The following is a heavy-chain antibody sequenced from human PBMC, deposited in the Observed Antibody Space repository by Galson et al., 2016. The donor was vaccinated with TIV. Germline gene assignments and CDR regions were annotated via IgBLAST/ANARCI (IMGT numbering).Heavy chain of an antibody. J-gene: IGHJ4*02. CDR3: ASSASSGWYVAFDH. V-gene: IGHV1-69*10. D-gene: IGHD6-19*01. Sequence: SVKVSCKASGGTLGSYAISWVRQAPGQGLEWMGGIMPILGIKNYAQKFQGRVTIIADESTSTVHMELSSLGSEDTAVYYCASSASSGWYVAFDHWGQGTLVSVSS. CDR1: GGTLGSYA. CDR2: IMPILGIK.